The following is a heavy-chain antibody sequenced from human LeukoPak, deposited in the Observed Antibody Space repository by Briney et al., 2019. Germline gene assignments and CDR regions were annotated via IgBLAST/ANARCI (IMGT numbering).Heavy chain of an antibody. Sequence: PGGSLRLSCAASGFTFSSYWMSWVRQAPGKGLEWVANIEQDGSEKYYVDSVKGRFTISRDNAKNSLYLQMNSLRAEDTAVYYCAGMLSSGWYREFDYWGQGTLVTVSS. CDR1: GFTFSSYW. CDR3: AGMLSSGWYREFDY. D-gene: IGHD6-19*01. CDR2: IEQDGSEK. V-gene: IGHV3-7*01. J-gene: IGHJ4*02.